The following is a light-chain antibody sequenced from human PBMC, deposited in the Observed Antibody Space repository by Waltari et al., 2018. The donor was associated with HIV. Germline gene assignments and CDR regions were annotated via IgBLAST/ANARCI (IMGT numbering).Light chain of an antibody. CDR3: QSADSTRAYWV. Sequence: SYELTQPPSVSVSPGQTARITCSGDALPKQYAYWYQQKPGQAPVMLIYKDRERPSGIPERFSGSNSGTTVTLTIGGVQAEDEADYYCQSADSTRAYWVFGGGTKLTVL. CDR2: KDR. CDR1: ALPKQY. V-gene: IGLV3-25*03. J-gene: IGLJ3*02.